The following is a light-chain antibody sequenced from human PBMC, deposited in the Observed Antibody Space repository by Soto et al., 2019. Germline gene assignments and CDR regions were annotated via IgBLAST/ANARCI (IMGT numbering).Light chain of an antibody. CDR2: GAS. Sequence: ESMLTQSPGTLSLSPGERATLSCRASRSVSSRYISWYQQKPGQAPRLLIYGASIRATGIPDRFSGSGSGPDFTLTISRLEAADFAVYYCQHFGGSPPAFTFGQGTKLEI. J-gene: IGKJ2*01. V-gene: IGKV3-20*01. CDR1: RSVSSRY. CDR3: QHFGGSPPAFT.